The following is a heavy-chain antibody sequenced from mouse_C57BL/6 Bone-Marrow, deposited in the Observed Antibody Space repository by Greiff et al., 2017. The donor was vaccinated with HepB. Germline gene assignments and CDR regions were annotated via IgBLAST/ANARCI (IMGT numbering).Heavy chain of an antibody. V-gene: IGHV5-9-1*02. CDR3: TRGGYDYDYAMDY. CDR2: ISSGGDYI. CDR1: GFTFSSYA. Sequence: EVQGVESGEGLVKPGGSLKLSCAASGFTFSSYAMSWVRQTPEKRLEWVAYISSGGDYIYYADTVKGRFTISRDNARNTLYLQMSSLKSEDTAMYYCTRGGYDYDYAMDYWGQGTSVTVSS. J-gene: IGHJ4*01. D-gene: IGHD2-4*01.